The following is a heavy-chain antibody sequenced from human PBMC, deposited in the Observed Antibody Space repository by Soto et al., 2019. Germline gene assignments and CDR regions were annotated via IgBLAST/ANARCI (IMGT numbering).Heavy chain of an antibody. CDR3: ARDWRDGAVAGTDYYYYGMDV. CDR2: ISSSSSTI. Sequence: PGGSLRLSCAASGFTFSSYSMNWVRQAPGKGLEWVSYISSSSSTIYYADSVKGRFTISRDNAKNSLYLQMNSLRAEDTAVYYCARDWRDGAVAGTDYYYYGMDVWGQGTTVTVSS. D-gene: IGHD6-19*01. V-gene: IGHV3-48*01. CDR1: GFTFSSYS. J-gene: IGHJ6*02.